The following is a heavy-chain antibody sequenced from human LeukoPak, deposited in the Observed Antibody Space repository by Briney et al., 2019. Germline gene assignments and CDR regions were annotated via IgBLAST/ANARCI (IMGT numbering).Heavy chain of an antibody. V-gene: IGHV5-51*01. CDR3: ARQPGAGWFDP. CDR2: INPGDSDT. J-gene: IGHJ5*02. Sequence: GESLKISCQASGYSFTSSWIGWARQMPGRGLEWMAIINPGDSDTRYSPSFQGQVTISADKSISTVYLQWGSLKASDTAMYYCARQPGAGWFDPWGQGTLVTVSS. D-gene: IGHD3-10*01. CDR1: GYSFTSSW.